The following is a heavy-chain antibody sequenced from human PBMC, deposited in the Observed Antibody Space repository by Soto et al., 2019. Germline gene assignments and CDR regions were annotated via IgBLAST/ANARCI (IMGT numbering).Heavy chain of an antibody. CDR1: GFTFSNAW. J-gene: IGHJ4*02. V-gene: IGHV3-15*01. Sequence: GESLKISCAASGFTFSNAWMSWVRQAPGKGLEWVGRIKSKTDGGTTDYAAPVKGRFTISRDDSKNTLYLQMNSLKTEDTAVYYCTTGTAMVFDYWGQGTLVTVSS. D-gene: IGHD5-18*01. CDR3: TTGTAMVFDY. CDR2: IKSKTDGGTT.